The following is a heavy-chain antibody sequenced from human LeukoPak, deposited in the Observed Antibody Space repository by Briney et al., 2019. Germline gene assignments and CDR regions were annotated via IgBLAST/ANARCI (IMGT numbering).Heavy chain of an antibody. Sequence: SETLSLTCTVSGGSISSGDYYWSWIRQPPGKGLAWIGYIYYSGSTYYNPSLKSRVTISVDTSKNQFSLKLSSVTAADTAVYYCARAYSAPDDYFDYWGQGTLVTVSS. CDR2: IYYSGST. V-gene: IGHV4-30-4*01. D-gene: IGHD4-11*01. J-gene: IGHJ4*02. CDR1: GGSISSGDYY. CDR3: ARAYSAPDDYFDY.